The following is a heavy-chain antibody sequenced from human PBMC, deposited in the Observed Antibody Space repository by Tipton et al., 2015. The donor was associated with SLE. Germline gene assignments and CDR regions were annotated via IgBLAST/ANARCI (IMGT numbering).Heavy chain of an antibody. Sequence: TLSLTCTVSGGSISSGSYYWSWIRQPAGKGLEWIGYIYTSGSTNYNPSLKSRVTISIDTSKNQFSLKLTSMTAADTAVYYCARDLYQDYSRHWYFDLWGRGTLVTVSS. V-gene: IGHV4-61*09. CDR1: GGSISSGSYY. CDR2: IYTSGST. CDR3: ARDLYQDYSRHWYFDL. J-gene: IGHJ2*01. D-gene: IGHD2-2*02.